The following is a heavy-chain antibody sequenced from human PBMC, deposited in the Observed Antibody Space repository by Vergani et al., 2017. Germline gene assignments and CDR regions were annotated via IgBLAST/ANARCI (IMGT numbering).Heavy chain of an antibody. CDR1: GGSFSGYY. Sequence: QVQLQQWGAGLLKPSETLSLTCAVYGGSFSGYYWSWIRQPPGKGLEWIGEINHSGSTNYNPSLKSRVTISVDTSKNQFSLKLSSVTAADTAVYYCARNCSSTSLKGYYYMDVWGKGP. CDR3: ARNCSSTSLKGYYYMDV. CDR2: INHSGST. D-gene: IGHD2-2*01. J-gene: IGHJ6*03. V-gene: IGHV4-34*01.